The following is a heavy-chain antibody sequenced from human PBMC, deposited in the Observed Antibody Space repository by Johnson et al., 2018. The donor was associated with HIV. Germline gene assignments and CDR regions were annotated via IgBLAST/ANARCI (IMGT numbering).Heavy chain of an antibody. V-gene: IGHV3-20*04. J-gene: IGHJ3*02. D-gene: IGHD3-3*01. CDR3: ARYFGVVIYDGFDI. Sequence: EVQLVESGGGLVQPGGSLRLSCAASGFTFSSYAMSWVRQAPGKGLEWVSAISWNGGSTGYADSVKGRFSISRDNAKNSLYLQMNSLRAEDTALYYCARYFGVVIYDGFDIWGQGTMVTVSS. CDR2: ISWNGGST. CDR1: GFTFSSYA.